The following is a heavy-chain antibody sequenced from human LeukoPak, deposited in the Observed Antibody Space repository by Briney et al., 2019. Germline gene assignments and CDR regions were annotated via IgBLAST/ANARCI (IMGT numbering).Heavy chain of an antibody. J-gene: IGHJ4*02. CDR3: VSNGWYSLEY. CDR2: IYHSGST. V-gene: IGHV4-4*02. Sequence: SETLSLTCAVSGGSISGSNWWSWVRQAPGKGLEWIGEIYHSGSTNYYPSLKSRVTISVDKSKNQLSLRLNSVTAADTAVYYCVSNGWYSLEYWGQGTLVTVSS. CDR1: GGSISGSNW. D-gene: IGHD6-19*01.